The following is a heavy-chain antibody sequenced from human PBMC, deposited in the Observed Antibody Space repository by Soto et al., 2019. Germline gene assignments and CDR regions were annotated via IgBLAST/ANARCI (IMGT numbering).Heavy chain of an antibody. V-gene: IGHV4-61*01. CDR3: ARAGSPDILTGYLIDY. D-gene: IGHD3-9*01. J-gene: IGHJ4*02. CDR2: FYDSGST. Sequence: SETLSLTCTVSGGSVSSEIYYWSWIRQPPGKGLEWIGYFYDSGSTNYNPSLKTRVSISLDTSKNQFTLKLSSVTAADTAVYYCARAGSPDILTGYLIDYWGQGTLVTVSS. CDR1: GGSVSSEIYY.